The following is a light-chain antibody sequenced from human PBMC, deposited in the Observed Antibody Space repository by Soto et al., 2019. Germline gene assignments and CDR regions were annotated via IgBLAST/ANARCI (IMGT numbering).Light chain of an antibody. V-gene: IGLV2-14*01. Sequence: QSALTQPASVSGSPGQSITISCTGTSSDVGAYNYVSWYQQHPDKAPKLMIYEVSNRPSGVSDRFSGSKSGNTASLTISGLQAEDEADYYCNSYTTSDTDVFGTGTKLTVL. CDR3: NSYTTSDTDV. CDR1: SSDVGAYNY. CDR2: EVS. J-gene: IGLJ1*01.